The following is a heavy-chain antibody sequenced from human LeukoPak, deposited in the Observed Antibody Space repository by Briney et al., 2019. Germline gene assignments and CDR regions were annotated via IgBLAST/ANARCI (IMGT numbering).Heavy chain of an antibody. Sequence: ASVKVSCKASGGTFSSYAISWVRQATGQGLEWMAWMNPNSGDGGSTQRFQGRLTMTRDASISTAYMELSSLTSDDTAVYYCVRGISNTNSFFEYWGQGTRVTVSS. CDR2: MNPNSGDG. J-gene: IGHJ4*02. CDR1: GGTFSSYA. V-gene: IGHV1-8*02. D-gene: IGHD1-1*01. CDR3: VRGISNTNSFFEY.